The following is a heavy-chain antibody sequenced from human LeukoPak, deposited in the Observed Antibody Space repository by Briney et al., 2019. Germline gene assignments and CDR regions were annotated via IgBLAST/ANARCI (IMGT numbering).Heavy chain of an antibody. CDR3: KDAQRGFDYSNSLEH. Sequence: GGSLRLSCAASGFTFSSYAMSWVRQAPGKGLEWVAVIWSDATNQYYGDSVKGRFTISRDNFKKTVSLQMDSLRAEDTAVYYAKDAQRGFDYSNSLEHWGQGSLVTVSS. D-gene: IGHD4-11*01. J-gene: IGHJ4*02. CDR2: IWSDATNQ. V-gene: IGHV3-33*06. CDR1: GFTFSSYA.